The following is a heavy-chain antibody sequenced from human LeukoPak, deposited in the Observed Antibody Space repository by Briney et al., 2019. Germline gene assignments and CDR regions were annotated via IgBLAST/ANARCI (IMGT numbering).Heavy chain of an antibody. CDR2: ISYDGSNK. Sequence: PGGSLRLSCAASGFTFSSYAMHWVRQAPGKGLEWVAVISYDGSNKYYADSVKGRFTISRDNSKNTLYQQMNSLRAEDTAVYYCARGLGYCSSTSCSTHLDVWGQGTTVTVSS. J-gene: IGHJ6*02. CDR3: ARGLGYCSSTSCSTHLDV. D-gene: IGHD2-2*02. CDR1: GFTFSSYA. V-gene: IGHV3-30*01.